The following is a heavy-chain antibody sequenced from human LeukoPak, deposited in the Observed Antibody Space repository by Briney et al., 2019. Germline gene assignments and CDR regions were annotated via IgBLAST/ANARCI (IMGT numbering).Heavy chain of an antibody. V-gene: IGHV4-38-2*02. CDR3: ARVGIAARFPTVFDY. Sequence: SETLSLTCTVSGYSISSSYYWGWIRQPPGKGLEWIGSIYYSGSTYYNPSLKSRVTISVDTSKNQFSLKLSSVTAADTAVYYCARVGIAARFPTVFDYWGQGTPVTVSS. J-gene: IGHJ4*02. CDR2: IYYSGST. D-gene: IGHD6-6*01. CDR1: GYSISSSYY.